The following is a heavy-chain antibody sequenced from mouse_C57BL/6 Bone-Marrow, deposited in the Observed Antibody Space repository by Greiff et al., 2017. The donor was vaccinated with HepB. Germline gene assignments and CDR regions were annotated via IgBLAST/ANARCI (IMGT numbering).Heavy chain of an antibody. V-gene: IGHV5-17*01. Sequence: EVMLVESGGGLVKPGGSLKLSCAASGFTFSDYGMHWVRQAPEKGLEWVAYISSGSSTIYYADTVKGRFTISRDNAKNTLFLQMTSLTSEDTAMYYCARTITTYYYAMDYWGQGTSVTVSS. D-gene: IGHD2-4*01. CDR1: GFTFSDYG. CDR3: ARTITTYYYAMDY. J-gene: IGHJ4*01. CDR2: ISSGSSTI.